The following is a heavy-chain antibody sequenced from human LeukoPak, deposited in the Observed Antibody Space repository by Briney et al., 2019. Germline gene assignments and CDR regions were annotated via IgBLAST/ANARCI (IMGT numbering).Heavy chain of an antibody. V-gene: IGHV3-21*01. CDR2: ISSSSSYI. Sequence: GGSLRLSCAASGFTFSSYSMNWVRQAPGKGLEWVSSISSSSSYIYYADSVKGRFTISRDNAKNSLYLQMNSLRAEDTAVYYCASCMARRYYMDVWGKGTTVTVSS. CDR3: ASCMARRYYMDV. J-gene: IGHJ6*03. CDR1: GFTFSSYS. D-gene: IGHD5-24*01.